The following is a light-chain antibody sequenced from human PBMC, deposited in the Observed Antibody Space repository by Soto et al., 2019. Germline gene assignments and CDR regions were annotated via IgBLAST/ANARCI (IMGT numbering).Light chain of an antibody. CDR3: QQHGSSPWT. V-gene: IGKV3-20*01. Sequence: EIVLTQSPGTLSLSPGERATLSCRASQSVSNNYLAWYQQNPGQTPRLLIYRASSRATGVPDRFSGSVSGTDFTLTISRLEPEDFALYHCQQHGSSPWTFGQGTKVEVK. CDR1: QSVSNNY. CDR2: RAS. J-gene: IGKJ1*01.